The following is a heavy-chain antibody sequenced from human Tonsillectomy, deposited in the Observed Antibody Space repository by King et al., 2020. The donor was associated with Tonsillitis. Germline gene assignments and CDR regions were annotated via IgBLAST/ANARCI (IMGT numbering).Heavy chain of an antibody. CDR2: IHYRGST. J-gene: IGHJ4*02. V-gene: IGHV4-39*01. Sequence: QLQESGPGLVKPSETLSLTCTVSGGSISSSNYYWGWIRQPPGKGLEWIGSIHYRGSTYYNPSLKSRVTISVDTSKNQFSLKLSSVPAADTALYYCARLVPGVRYFDWPPGHFDSWGQGTLVTVSS. CDR3: ARLVPGVRYFDWPPGHFDS. CDR1: GGSISSSNYY. D-gene: IGHD3-9*01.